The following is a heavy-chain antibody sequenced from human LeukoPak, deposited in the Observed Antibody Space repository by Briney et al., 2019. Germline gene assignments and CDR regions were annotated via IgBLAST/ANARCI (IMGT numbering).Heavy chain of an antibody. D-gene: IGHD6-6*01. V-gene: IGHV4-38-2*02. CDR1: GGSIRSYY. CDR2: IYHSGST. CDR3: ARYSSSSNYFDY. Sequence: SETLSLTCTVSGGSIRSYYWGWIRQPPGKGLEWIGSIYHSGSTYYNPSLKSRVTISVDTSKNQFSLKLSSVTAADTAVYYCARYSSSSNYFDYWGQGTLVTVSS. J-gene: IGHJ4*02.